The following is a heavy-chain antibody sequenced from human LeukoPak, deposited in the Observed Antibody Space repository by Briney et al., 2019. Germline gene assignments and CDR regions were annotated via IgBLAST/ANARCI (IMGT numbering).Heavy chain of an antibody. CDR3: AKTTTGYSSGRFPGWPVDS. V-gene: IGHV3-23*01. CDR1: GFTFSSYA. D-gene: IGHD6-19*01. CDR2: IFGSGGST. Sequence: PGGSLRLSCAASGFTFSSYAMYWVRQAPGKGLDWVSGIFGSGGSTHYADSVKGRFTISRDNSKNTVYLQMNILRAEDTAVYYCAKTTTGYSSGRFPGWPVDSWGQGTLVTVSS. J-gene: IGHJ4*02.